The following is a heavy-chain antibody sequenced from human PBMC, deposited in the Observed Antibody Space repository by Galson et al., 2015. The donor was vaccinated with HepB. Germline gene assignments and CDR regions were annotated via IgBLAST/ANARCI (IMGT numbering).Heavy chain of an antibody. D-gene: IGHD6-13*01. J-gene: IGHJ5*02. CDR3: ARLGYSSSWYAINWFDP. V-gene: IGHV3-7*03. CDR2: IKQDGSEK. Sequence: SLRLSCAASGFTFSSYWMSWVRQAPGKGLEWVANIKQDGSEKYYVDSVKGRFTISRDNAKNSLYLQMNSLRAEDTAVYYCARLGYSSSWYAINWFDPWGQGTLVTVSS. CDR1: GFTFSSYW.